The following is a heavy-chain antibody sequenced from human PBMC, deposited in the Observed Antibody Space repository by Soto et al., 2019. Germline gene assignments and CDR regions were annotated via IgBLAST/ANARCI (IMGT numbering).Heavy chain of an antibody. Sequence: QVQLQQWGAGLLKPSETLSLTCAVYGGSFSGYYWSWIRQPPGKGLEWIGEINHSGSTNYNPSLKSRVTISVDTSKNQFSLKLSSVTAADTAVYYCARGYGITMVRGVSAYYFDYWVQGTLVTVSS. D-gene: IGHD3-10*01. CDR1: GGSFSGYY. J-gene: IGHJ4*02. CDR2: INHSGST. V-gene: IGHV4-34*01. CDR3: ARGYGITMVRGVSAYYFDY.